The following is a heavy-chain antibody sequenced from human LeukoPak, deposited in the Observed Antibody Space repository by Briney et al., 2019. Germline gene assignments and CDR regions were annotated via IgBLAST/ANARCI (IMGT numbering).Heavy chain of an antibody. Sequence: GGALRLSCAASGITFTNFGVSWVRLAPGKGLEWVSGISGSGDSTYYADSVKGRFTISRDNFKNTVYLQMNSLRVEDTAVYYCAKGHSAHGTGFDGWGQGTLVIASS. J-gene: IGHJ4*02. CDR3: AKGHSAHGTGFDG. CDR1: GITFTNFG. CDR2: ISGSGDST. V-gene: IGHV3-23*01. D-gene: IGHD1-1*01.